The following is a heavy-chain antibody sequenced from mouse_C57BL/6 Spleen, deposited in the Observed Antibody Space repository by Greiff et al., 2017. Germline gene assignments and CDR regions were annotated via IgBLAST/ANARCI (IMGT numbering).Heavy chain of an antibody. CDR1: GYTFTSYG. J-gene: IGHJ1*03. Sequence: VQLQESGAELARPGASVKLSCKASGYTFTSYGISWVKQRTGQGLEWIGEIYPRSGNTYYNEKFKGKATLTADKSSSTAYMELRSLTSEDSAVYFCARLGPWYFDVWGTGTTVTVSS. V-gene: IGHV1-81*01. CDR2: IYPRSGNT. CDR3: ARLGPWYFDV.